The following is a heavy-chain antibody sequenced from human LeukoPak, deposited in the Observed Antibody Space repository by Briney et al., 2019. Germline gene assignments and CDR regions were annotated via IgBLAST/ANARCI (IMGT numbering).Heavy chain of an antibody. CDR1: GGSISSGSYY. J-gene: IGHJ4*02. D-gene: IGHD3-9*01. CDR2: IYTSGST. V-gene: IGHV4-61*02. CDR3: ARATTGFNWPLKKRPFDY. Sequence: SETLSLTCTVSGGSISSGSYYWSWIRQPAGKGLEWIGRIYTSGSTNYNPSLKSRVTISVDTSKNQFSLKLSSVTAADTAVYYCARATTGFNWPLKKRPFDYWGRGTLVTVSS.